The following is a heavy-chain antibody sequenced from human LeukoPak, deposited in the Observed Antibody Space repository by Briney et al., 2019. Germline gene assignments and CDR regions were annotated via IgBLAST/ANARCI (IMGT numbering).Heavy chain of an antibody. CDR3: ARGGGTYCGGDCYNDFDY. J-gene: IGHJ4*02. Sequence: SETLSLTCTVSGGSLSSDNYFCNWIRQPPGKGLEWIGYIYYSGSTNYNPSLKSRVTISVDTSKNQFSLKLSSVTAADTAVYYCARGGGTYCGGDCYNDFDYWGQGTLVTVSS. CDR1: GGSLSSDNYF. V-gene: IGHV4-61*01. CDR2: IYYSGST. D-gene: IGHD2-21*01.